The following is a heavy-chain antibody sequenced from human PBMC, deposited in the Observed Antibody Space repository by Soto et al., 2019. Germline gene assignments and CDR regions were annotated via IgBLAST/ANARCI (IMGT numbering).Heavy chain of an antibody. CDR3: VRDGSTGWHFDS. CDR2: TRQDGGQS. V-gene: IGHV3-7*01. D-gene: IGHD6-19*01. Sequence: EVQLVESGGGLVQPGGSLRLSCEASGFTLSSYWMSWIRQAPGKGLEWVANTRQDGGQSYLVDSVQGRFTISRDKGKNSVYLQMNGVRAGDTAVYEGVRDGSTGWHFDSWGQGTVVAVSS. J-gene: IGHJ4*02. CDR1: GFTLSSYW.